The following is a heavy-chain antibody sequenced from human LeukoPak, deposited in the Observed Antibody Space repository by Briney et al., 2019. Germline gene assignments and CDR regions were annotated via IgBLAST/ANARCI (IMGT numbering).Heavy chain of an antibody. CDR3: ARAAHYDILTGYYLNFDY. CDR2: ISSSSYI. Sequence: GGSLRLTCAASGFTFSSYSMNWVRQAPGKGLEWVSSISSSSYIYYADSVKGRFTISRDNAKNSLYLQMNSLRAEDTAVYYCARAAHYDILTGYYLNFDYWGQGTLVTVSS. CDR1: GFTFSSYS. V-gene: IGHV3-21*01. D-gene: IGHD3-9*01. J-gene: IGHJ4*02.